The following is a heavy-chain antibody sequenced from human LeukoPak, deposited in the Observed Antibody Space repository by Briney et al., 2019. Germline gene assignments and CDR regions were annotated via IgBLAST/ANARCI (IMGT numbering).Heavy chain of an antibody. V-gene: IGHV1-69*06. J-gene: IGHJ4*02. CDR3: ARDLRIAVAGNWPPKYYFDY. CDR1: GGTFSSYD. Sequence: SVKVSCKASGGTFSSYDISWVRQAPGQGLEWMGGIMPMFGKANYAQKFQGRVTTTADKATSTAYMELSSLRSEDTAVYYCARDLRIAVAGNWPPKYYFDYWGQGTLVTVSS. CDR2: IMPMFGKA. D-gene: IGHD6-19*01.